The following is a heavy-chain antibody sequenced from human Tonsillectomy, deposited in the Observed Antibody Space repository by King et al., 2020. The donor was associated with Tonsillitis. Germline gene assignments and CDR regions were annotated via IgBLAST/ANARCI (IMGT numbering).Heavy chain of an antibody. D-gene: IGHD4-11*01. CDR3: ARAGDYSDYDCFDP. J-gene: IGHJ5*02. V-gene: IGHV3-23*04. Sequence: VQLVESGGGLVQPGGSLRLSCAPSGFTFGSYAMSWVRQAPGKGLEWVSGISGVDGSTYYVDSVKGRFTISRDNSKDTLYLQMDSLRAEDTAVYYCARAGDYSDYDCFDPWGQGTLVTVSS. CDR2: ISGVDGST. CDR1: GFTFGSYA.